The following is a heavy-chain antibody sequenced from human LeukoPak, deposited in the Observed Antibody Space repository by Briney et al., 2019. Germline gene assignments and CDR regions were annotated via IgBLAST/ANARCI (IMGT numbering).Heavy chain of an antibody. Sequence: GASVKVSCKASGYTFTGYYMHWVRQAPGQGLEWMGWINPNSGGTNYAQKFQGRVTMTRDTSISTAYMELSRLRSDDTAVYYCARDQLSAYGDHEGDYWGQGTLVTVSS. D-gene: IGHD4-17*01. CDR1: GYTFTGYY. J-gene: IGHJ4*02. CDR3: ARDQLSAYGDHEGDY. CDR2: INPNSGGT. V-gene: IGHV1-2*02.